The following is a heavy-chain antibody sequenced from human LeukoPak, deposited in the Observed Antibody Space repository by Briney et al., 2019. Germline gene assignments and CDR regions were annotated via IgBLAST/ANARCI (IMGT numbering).Heavy chain of an antibody. J-gene: IGHJ4*02. Sequence: SETLSLTCTVSGGSVSSKTYYWGWIRQTRGKGLEWIGNVYYSGTTYKNPSLQSRVTIFIDTSKNQFSLILSSVTAADTAIYYCARADTTGYPNFDFWGQGTLVTVSS. CDR3: ARADTTGYPNFDF. V-gene: IGHV4-39*01. CDR1: GGSVSSKTYY. D-gene: IGHD3-22*01. CDR2: VYYSGTT.